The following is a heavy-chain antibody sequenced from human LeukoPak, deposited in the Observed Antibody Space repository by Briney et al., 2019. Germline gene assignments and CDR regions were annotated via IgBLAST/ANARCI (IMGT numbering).Heavy chain of an antibody. CDR1: GFTFSSNC. D-gene: IGHD5-12*01. V-gene: IGHV3-30*18. J-gene: IGHJ4*02. CDR3: AKDRRGGYDWSFDY. CDR2: ISSDGNKK. Sequence: PGGSLRLSCAASGFTFSSNCMSCVRQAPGKGLEWVAIISSDGNKKYYADSVQGRFTISRDNSKNTLYLQLNSLRAEDSAVYYCAKDRRGGYDWSFDYWGQGTLVTVSS.